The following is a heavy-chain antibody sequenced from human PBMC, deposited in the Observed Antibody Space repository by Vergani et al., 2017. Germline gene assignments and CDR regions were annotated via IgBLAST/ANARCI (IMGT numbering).Heavy chain of an antibody. D-gene: IGHD2-2*01. Sequence: QVHLVQFGAEVKKPGASVKVSCKASGYTFSAYYMHWVRQAPGQGLEWMGWINPNNGGTNSAQKFQGRVTLTRETSISTAYMELSTLTSDDTAVYYCARGQDVTVVPTTREDWVDPWGQGTLVTVSS. J-gene: IGHJ5*02. CDR1: GYTFSAYY. CDR3: ARGQDVTVVPTTREDWVDP. V-gene: IGHV1-2*02. CDR2: INPNNGGT.